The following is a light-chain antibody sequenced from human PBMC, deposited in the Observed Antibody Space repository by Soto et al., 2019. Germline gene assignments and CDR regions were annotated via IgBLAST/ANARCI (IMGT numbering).Light chain of an antibody. CDR2: KAS. V-gene: IGKV1-5*03. Sequence: DVQMTQSPSTLSALLGDGFTITCRASQRISGSLAWYQQNPGKAPKVLIYKASSLESGVPSRFSGSGSGTEFTLTISSLQPDDVATYYCQQYSTYWTFGQGTKVEIK. J-gene: IGKJ1*01. CDR3: QQYSTYWT. CDR1: QRISGS.